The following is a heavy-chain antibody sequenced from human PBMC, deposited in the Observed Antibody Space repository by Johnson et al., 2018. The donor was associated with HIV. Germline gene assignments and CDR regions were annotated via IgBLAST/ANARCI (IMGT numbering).Heavy chain of an antibody. D-gene: IGHD6-6*01. J-gene: IGHJ3*02. CDR3: AKCVYSSSSWMLFDI. Sequence: QVQLVESGGGLVKPGGSLRLSCAASGFTFSDYYMSWIRQAPGKGLEWVSYISSSGNTIYYADSVTGRFTISRDNSKNTLYLQMNSLRAEDTAVYYCAKCVYSSSSWMLFDIWGQGTMVTVSS. CDR1: GFTFSDYY. V-gene: IGHV3-11*04. CDR2: ISSSGNTI.